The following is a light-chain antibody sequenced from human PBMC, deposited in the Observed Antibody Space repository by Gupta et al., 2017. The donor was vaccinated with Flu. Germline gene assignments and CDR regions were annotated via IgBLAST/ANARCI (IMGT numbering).Light chain of an antibody. CDR1: SSNIGSNN. J-gene: IGLJ1*01. CDR2: RNN. Sequence: QSVLTQPPSASGTPGQRVTISCSGSSSNIGSNNVYWFQQLPGTAPNPLIYRNNQRPSGGPDRFSGSKSGTSASLAISGLRAEEEADYYCEAWDDSRGGSYVFGTGTKVTVL. V-gene: IGLV1-47*01. CDR3: EAWDDSRGGSYV.